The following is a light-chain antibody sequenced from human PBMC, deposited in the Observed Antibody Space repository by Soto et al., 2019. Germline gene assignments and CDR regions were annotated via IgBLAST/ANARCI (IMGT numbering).Light chain of an antibody. CDR1: QSVSSNY. Sequence: VLTQSVGTLSLSPWERGAFCCSRSQSVSSNYVAWYQQKPGQAPRLLISGASNRATGTPDRFRGSGSGTDFTLTITRLEPEDFAVYYCHQYGSAPWTFGQGTKVDI. J-gene: IGKJ1*01. CDR3: HQYGSAPWT. CDR2: GAS. V-gene: IGKV3-20*01.